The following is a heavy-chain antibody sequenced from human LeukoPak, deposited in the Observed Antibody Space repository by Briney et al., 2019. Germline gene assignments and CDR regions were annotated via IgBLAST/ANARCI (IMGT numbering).Heavy chain of an antibody. D-gene: IGHD3-22*01. CDR1: GYTFTGFY. CDR3: ARAAGSGYYSALDY. V-gene: IGHV1-2*02. J-gene: IGHJ4*02. CDR2: INPNSGGI. Sequence: GASVKVPCKASGYTFTGFYFHWVRQAPGQGLEWMGWINPNSGGIIFAQKFQGRVTMTRDTSITTAYMELSRLRSDDTAVYYCARAAGSGYYSALDYWGQGTLVTVSS.